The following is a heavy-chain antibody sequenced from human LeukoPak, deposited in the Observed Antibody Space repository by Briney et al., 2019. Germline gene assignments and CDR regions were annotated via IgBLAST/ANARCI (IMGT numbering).Heavy chain of an antibody. J-gene: IGHJ4*02. CDR1: GFTFSSAR. CDR3: TTHYYGPYY. D-gene: IGHD3-10*01. V-gene: IGHV3-15*01. Sequence: GGSLRLSCAAPGFTFSSARMSWVRQAPGKGLEWVGRIKSKADGGTADYAAPVKGRFTISRDDSKDTVYLQMNSLKTEDTAVYYCTTHYYGPYYWGQGTLVTVSS. CDR2: IKSKADGGTA.